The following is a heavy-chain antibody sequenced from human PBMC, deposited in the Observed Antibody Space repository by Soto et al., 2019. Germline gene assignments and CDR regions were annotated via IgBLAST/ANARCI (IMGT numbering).Heavy chain of an antibody. CDR1: GYTFTSYG. D-gene: IGHD4-17*01. J-gene: IGHJ3*02. CDR3: ARDPVSGADYCSLDAFDI. V-gene: IGHV1-18*01. CDR2: ISAYSGNT. Sequence: QVQLVQSGAEVKKPGASVKVSCKASGYTFTSYGISWVRQAPGQGREWMGWISAYSGNTNYAQKLQGRVTMTTDTPASTGYMELRGVRSDDTAVYYCARDPVSGADYCSLDAFDIWGQGTMVTVSS.